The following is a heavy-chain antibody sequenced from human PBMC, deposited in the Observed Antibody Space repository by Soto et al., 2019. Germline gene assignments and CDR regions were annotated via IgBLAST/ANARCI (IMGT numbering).Heavy chain of an antibody. V-gene: IGHV1-69*06. J-gene: IGHJ4*02. CDR3: ARDDASSETSGSFYLDY. D-gene: IGHD3-22*01. CDR2: IIPLFDAV. CDR1: EGTFNNYA. Sequence: QVQLVQSGAEVKKPGSSVRVSCKTSEGTFNNYAISWVRQAPGQGLEWMGGIIPLFDAVKYAQKFQGRVTITADKSMSTAYMELATRTSEDSALYYCARDDASSETSGSFYLDYWVQGTPVTVTS.